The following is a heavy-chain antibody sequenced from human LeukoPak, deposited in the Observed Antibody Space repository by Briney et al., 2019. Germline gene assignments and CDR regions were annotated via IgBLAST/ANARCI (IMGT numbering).Heavy chain of an antibody. D-gene: IGHD3-10*01. V-gene: IGHV3-21*01. J-gene: IGHJ4*02. CDR1: GFTFSSYS. Sequence: GGSLRLSCAASGFTFSSYSMNWVRQAPGKGLEWVSSISSSSSYIYYADSVKGRFTISTDHAKNSLYLQMNSLRAEDTAVYYCARDGLLWFGELFRGFDYWGQGTLVTVSS. CDR2: ISSSSSYI. CDR3: ARDGLLWFGELFRGFDY.